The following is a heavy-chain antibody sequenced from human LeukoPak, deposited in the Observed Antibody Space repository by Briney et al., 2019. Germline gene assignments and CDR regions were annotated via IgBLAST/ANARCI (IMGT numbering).Heavy chain of an antibody. CDR2: INPNSGAT. CDR3: ARGGKIMITMVRGALASTDGFDI. J-gene: IGHJ3*02. CDR1: GYTFTAYY. Sequence: ASVKVSCKASGYTFTAYYIHWVRQAPGQGLEWMGCINPNSGATKYAQKIQGRVTMTRDTSISTAHMELSRLRSDDTAVYFCARGGKIMITMVRGALASTDGFDIWGQGTLVTVSS. D-gene: IGHD3-10*01. V-gene: IGHV1-2*02.